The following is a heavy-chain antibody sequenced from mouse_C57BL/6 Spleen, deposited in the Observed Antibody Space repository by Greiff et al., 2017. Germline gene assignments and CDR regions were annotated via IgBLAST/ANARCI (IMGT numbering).Heavy chain of an antibody. CDR3: ARRDLTGSDY. CDR1: GYTFTSYG. Sequence: QVQLQQSGAELARPGASVKLSCKASGYTFTSYGISWVKQRTGQGLEWIGEIYPRSGNTYYNEKFKGKATLTADKSSSTAYMELRSLTSEDSAVYFCARRDLTGSDYWGQGTTLTVSS. J-gene: IGHJ2*01. D-gene: IGHD4-1*01. V-gene: IGHV1-81*01. CDR2: IYPRSGNT.